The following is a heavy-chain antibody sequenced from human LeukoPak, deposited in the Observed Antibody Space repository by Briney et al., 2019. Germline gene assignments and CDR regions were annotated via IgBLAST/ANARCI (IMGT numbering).Heavy chain of an antibody. CDR1: GFTPADYA. V-gene: IGHV3-9*02. J-gene: IGHJ4*02. D-gene: IGHD2-2*01. CDR3: AKVQYQLLMSANFDY. CDR2: ISWNSGSI. Sequence: PGGSLRLSCAASGFTPADYATHSVRQAPGKGLEWVSGISWNSGSIGYADSVKGRFTISRDNAKNSLYLQMNSLRAEYTALYYCAKVQYQLLMSANFDYWGQGTLVTVSS.